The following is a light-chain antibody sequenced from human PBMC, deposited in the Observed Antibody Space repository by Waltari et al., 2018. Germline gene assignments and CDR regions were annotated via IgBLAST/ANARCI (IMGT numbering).Light chain of an antibody. V-gene: IGKV3-20*01. CDR2: GAS. CDR1: QSVSRA. CDR3: QNYVRLPAT. Sequence: TVLTQSPGTLSLSPGQRATLSCRASQSVSRALAWYQQRPGQAPRLLIYGASSRATGIPDRFSGSGSGTDFSLTISRLEPEDFAVYYCQNYVRLPATFGQGTKVEIK. J-gene: IGKJ1*01.